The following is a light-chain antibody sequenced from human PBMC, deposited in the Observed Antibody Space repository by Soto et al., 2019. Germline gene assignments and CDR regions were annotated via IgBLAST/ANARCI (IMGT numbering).Light chain of an antibody. CDR1: SSDVGTFDF. CDR2: DVT. J-gene: IGLJ3*02. V-gene: IGLV2-11*01. Sequence: QSALTQPRSVSGSPGQSVAISCTRTSSDVGTFDFVSWYQQHPGKAPKLMLYDVTKRPSGAPDRFSGSKSGDTASLTISGLQAEDEADYYCCLYTASYSVFGGGTKLTVL. CDR3: CLYTASYSV.